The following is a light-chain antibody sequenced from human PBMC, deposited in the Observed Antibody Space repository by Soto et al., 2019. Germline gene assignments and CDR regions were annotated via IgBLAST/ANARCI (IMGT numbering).Light chain of an antibody. Sequence: QSVLTQPRAVSGSPGQSVTISCTGTSSDVGGYNYVSWYQQHPGNAPKLMIYDVSKRPSGVPDRFSGSKSGNTASLTISGLQADDEADYYCCSYAGSYPYVVFGGGTKLTVL. CDR2: DVS. J-gene: IGLJ2*01. CDR1: SSDVGGYNY. V-gene: IGLV2-11*01. CDR3: CSYAGSYPYVV.